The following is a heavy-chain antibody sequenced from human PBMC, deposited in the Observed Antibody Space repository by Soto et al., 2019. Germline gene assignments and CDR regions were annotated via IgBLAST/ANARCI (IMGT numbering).Heavy chain of an antibody. D-gene: IGHD1-26*01. V-gene: IGHV1-18*01. CDR2: INADYGNT. CDR3: ARCRQGDYYYGMDV. Sequence: AQLVQSGAEVRKPGASVKVSCKASGYTFYSHSISWVRQAPGQGLEWMGRINADYGNTQYAQKFRGRVTMTTDTSTTTVYMELTNLRSDDTAVYYCARCRQGDYYYGMDVWGQGTTVTVSS. CDR1: GYTFYSHS. J-gene: IGHJ6*02.